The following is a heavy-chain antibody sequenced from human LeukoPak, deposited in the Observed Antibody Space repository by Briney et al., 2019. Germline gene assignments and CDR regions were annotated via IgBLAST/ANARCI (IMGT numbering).Heavy chain of an antibody. CDR3: AKGATSCSSTSCPDTFDI. Sequence: GGSLRLSCVVSDFSFNRYLMHWVRQAPGKGLEWVTSISDDGTNKYYSDSVRGRFTISRDNSKNTLYLQMNSLRAEDTAVYYCAKGATSCSSTSCPDTFDIWGQGTMVTVSS. D-gene: IGHD2-2*01. CDR2: ISDDGTNK. V-gene: IGHV3-30*18. J-gene: IGHJ3*02. CDR1: DFSFNRYL.